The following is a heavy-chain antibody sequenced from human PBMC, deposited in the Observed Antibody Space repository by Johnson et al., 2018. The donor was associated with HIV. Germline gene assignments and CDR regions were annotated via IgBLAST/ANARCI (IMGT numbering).Heavy chain of an antibody. CDR3: ARYSYYDDSSGAFDI. CDR2: IRWNSGSI. V-gene: IGHV3-9*01. J-gene: IGHJ3*02. D-gene: IGHD3-22*01. Sequence: VQLVESGGGLVQPGRSLRLSCAASGFTFDDYAMHWVRQAPGKGLEWVSGIRWNSGSIGYADSVKGRFTISRDNAKNSLYLHMNSLRAEDTALYYCARYSYYDDSSGAFDIWGQGTMVTVSS. CDR1: GFTFDDYA.